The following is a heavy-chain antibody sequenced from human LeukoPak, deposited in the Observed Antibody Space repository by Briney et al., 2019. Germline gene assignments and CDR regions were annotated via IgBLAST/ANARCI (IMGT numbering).Heavy chain of an antibody. J-gene: IGHJ4*02. D-gene: IGHD3-16*01. CDR1: GFTFSSYE. CDR2: IYSGGST. CDR3: ARDPPLDGWGDF. V-gene: IGHV3-53*01. Sequence: PGGSLRLSCAASGFTFSSYEMNWVRQAPGKGLEWLSLIYSGGSTYYADSVKGRFTISRDNSKNTLYLQMNSLRIEDTAVYYCARDPPLDGWGDFWGQGTLVTVSS.